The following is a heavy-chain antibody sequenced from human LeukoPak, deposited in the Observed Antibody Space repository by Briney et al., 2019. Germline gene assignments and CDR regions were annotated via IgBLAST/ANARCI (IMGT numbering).Heavy chain of an antibody. CDR2: IYYSGST. CDR3: ARDRYYGGTYYYYGMDV. V-gene: IGHV4-61*08. CDR1: GGSISSGGYY. D-gene: IGHD4-23*01. J-gene: IGHJ6*02. Sequence: SETLSLTCTVSGGSISSGGYYWSWIRQHPGKGLEWIGYIYYSGSTNYNPSLKSRVTISVDTSKNQFSLKLSSVTAADTAVYYCARDRYYGGTYYYYGMDVWGQGTTVTVSS.